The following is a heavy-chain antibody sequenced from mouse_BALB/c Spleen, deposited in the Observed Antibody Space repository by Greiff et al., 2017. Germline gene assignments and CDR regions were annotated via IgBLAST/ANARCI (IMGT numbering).Heavy chain of an antibody. V-gene: IGHV1S137*01. D-gene: IGHD1-1*01. J-gene: IGHJ4*01. CDR2: ISTYYGDA. CDR1: GYTFTDYA. CDR3: CYGSSFGYAMDY. Sequence: QVQLQQSGAELVRPGVSVKISCKGSGYTFTDYAMHWVKQSHAKSLEWIGVISTYYGDASYNQKFKGKATMTVDKSSSTAYMELARLTSEDSAIYYCCYGSSFGYAMDYWGQGTSVTVSS.